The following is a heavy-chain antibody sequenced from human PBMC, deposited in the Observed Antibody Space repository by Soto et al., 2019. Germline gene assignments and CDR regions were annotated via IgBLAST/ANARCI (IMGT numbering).Heavy chain of an antibody. CDR1: GGSISSGGYS. CDR3: ARGSMTTVTY. V-gene: IGHV4-31*03. J-gene: IGHJ4*02. Sequence: VQLQESGPGLVKPSETLSLTCTVSGGSISSGGYSWSWIRQHPGKGLEWIGYIYYSASTYYNPSLKSRVSISVDTSQNQFSLKLSSVTAADTAVYYCARGSMTTVTYWGQGTLVTVSS. D-gene: IGHD4-17*01. CDR2: IYYSAST.